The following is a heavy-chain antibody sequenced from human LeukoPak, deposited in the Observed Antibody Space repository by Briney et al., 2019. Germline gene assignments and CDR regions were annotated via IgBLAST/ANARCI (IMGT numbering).Heavy chain of an antibody. CDR2: ISPYNGNT. Sequence: GASVKVSCKSSVYTFITYGITWVRQAPGQGLEWMGWISPYNGNTNYAQKLQGRVTMTTDTSTNTAYMDLRSLRSDDTAVYYCARAHRTDYFAYWGQGTLVTVSS. CDR1: VYTFITYG. V-gene: IGHV1-18*01. D-gene: IGHD1-14*01. CDR3: ARAHRTDYFAY. J-gene: IGHJ4*02.